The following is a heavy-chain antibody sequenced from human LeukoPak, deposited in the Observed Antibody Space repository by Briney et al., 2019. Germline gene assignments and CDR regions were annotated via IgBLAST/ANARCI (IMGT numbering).Heavy chain of an antibody. Sequence: GGSLRLSCAASGFIFSDHYMDWVRQAPGKGLEWVGRTRNEANIYTTKYAASVKGRFTISRDDSKNSLYLQMNSLKTEDTAVYYCASPVGATTVRAFDIWGQGTMVTVSS. CDR3: ASPVGATTVRAFDI. J-gene: IGHJ3*02. D-gene: IGHD1-26*01. V-gene: IGHV3-72*01. CDR1: GFIFSDHY. CDR2: TRNEANIYTT.